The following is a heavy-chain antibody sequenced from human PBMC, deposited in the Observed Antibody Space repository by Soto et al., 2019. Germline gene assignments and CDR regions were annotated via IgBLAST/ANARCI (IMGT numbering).Heavy chain of an antibody. J-gene: IGHJ6*02. Sequence: QVQLQESGPGLVKPSGTLSLTCAVSGGSISSRNWWSWVRQPPGKGLEWIGEIYHSGSTNYNPSLKSRVTISVDKSKNQFSPKLSSVTAADTAVYYCARSPDSSGYYPRWYYYGMDAWGQGTTVTVSS. D-gene: IGHD3-22*01. V-gene: IGHV4-4*02. CDR2: IYHSGST. CDR3: ARSPDSSGYYPRWYYYGMDA. CDR1: GGSISSRNW.